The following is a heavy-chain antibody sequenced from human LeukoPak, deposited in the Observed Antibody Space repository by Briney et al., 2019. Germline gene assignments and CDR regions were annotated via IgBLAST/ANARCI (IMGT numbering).Heavy chain of an antibody. CDR1: GGSISSSSYY. CDR2: IYYSGST. V-gene: IGHV4-39*02. CDR3: ARRANYYDSSGYQNWFDP. D-gene: IGHD3-22*01. Sequence: SETLSLTCTVSGGSISSSSYYWGWLRQPPGTGLEWSGSIYYSGSTYDNPSLKSRVTISVDTSKPHFSLKLSSVTAADTAVYYCARRANYYDSSGYQNWFDPWGQGPLVTVSS. J-gene: IGHJ5*02.